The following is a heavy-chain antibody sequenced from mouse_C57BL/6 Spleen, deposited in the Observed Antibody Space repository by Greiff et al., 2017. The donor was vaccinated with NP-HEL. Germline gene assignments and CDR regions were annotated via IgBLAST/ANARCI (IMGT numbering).Heavy chain of an antibody. CDR2: ISNGGGST. CDR1: GFTFSDYY. CDR3: ARLRGLGRIYWYFDV. V-gene: IGHV5-12*01. D-gene: IGHD4-1*01. J-gene: IGHJ1*03. Sequence: DVQLVESGGGLVQPGGSLKLSCAASGFTFSDYYMYWVRQTPEKRLEWVAYISNGGGSTYYPDTVKGRFTISRDNAKNTLYLQMSRLKSEDTAMYYCARLRGLGRIYWYFDVWGTGTTVTVSS.